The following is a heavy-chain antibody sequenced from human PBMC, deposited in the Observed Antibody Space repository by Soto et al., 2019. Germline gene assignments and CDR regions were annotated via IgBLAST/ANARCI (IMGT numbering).Heavy chain of an antibody. V-gene: IGHV1-18*01. D-gene: IGHD1-1*01. CDR1: GYTFTSYG. J-gene: IGHJ4*02. CDR3: ARDNGWNDPQSSTKTDY. CDR2: ISAYNGNT. Sequence: ASVKVSCKASGYTFTSYGISWVRQAPGQGLEWMGWISAYNGNTNYAQKLQGRVTMTTDTSTSTAYMELRSLRSDDTAVYYCARDNGWNDPQSSTKTDYWGQGTLVTVSS.